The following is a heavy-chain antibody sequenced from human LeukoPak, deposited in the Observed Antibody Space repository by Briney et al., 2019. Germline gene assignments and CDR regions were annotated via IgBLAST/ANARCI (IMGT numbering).Heavy chain of an antibody. CDR1: GLSFKDYG. D-gene: IGHD1-26*01. Sequence: GGSLRLSCAATGLSFKDYGMHWVRQPPGKGLEWVSAINWNGGGTDYADTVKGRFTISIDNAKNYLYLQLSSLRPEDTALYYCAKHLTATNTYIFFGLDVWGQGTSVTVSS. V-gene: IGHV3-9*01. CDR3: AKHLTATNTYIFFGLDV. CDR2: INWNGGGT. J-gene: IGHJ6*02.